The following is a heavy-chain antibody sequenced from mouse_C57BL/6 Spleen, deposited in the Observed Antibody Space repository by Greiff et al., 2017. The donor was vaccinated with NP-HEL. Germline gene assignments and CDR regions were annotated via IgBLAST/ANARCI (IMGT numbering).Heavy chain of an antibody. CDR2: IDPSDSET. D-gene: IGHD1-1*01. CDR3: ARSATTVVAPMDY. J-gene: IGHJ4*01. V-gene: IGHV1-52*01. Sequence: QVQLQQPGAELVRPGSSVKLSCKASGYTFTSYWMHWVKQRPIQGLEWIGNIDPSDSETHYNQKFKDKATLTVDKSASTAYMQRSSLKSEDSAVYYCARSATTVVAPMDYWGQGTSVTVSS. CDR1: GYTFTSYW.